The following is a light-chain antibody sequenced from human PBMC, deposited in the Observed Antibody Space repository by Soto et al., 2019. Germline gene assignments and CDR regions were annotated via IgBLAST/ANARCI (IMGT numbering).Light chain of an antibody. J-gene: IGKJ2*01. Sequence: DLQMTQSPSSLSASVGDRVTIACQASQDISNYLNWYQQKPGEAPKLLIYDASNLEPGVPSRFSGSGSGTEFTFTISSLQPEDIATYYCQQYDNLPYTFGQGTKLEIK. CDR3: QQYDNLPYT. CDR2: DAS. CDR1: QDISNY. V-gene: IGKV1-33*01.